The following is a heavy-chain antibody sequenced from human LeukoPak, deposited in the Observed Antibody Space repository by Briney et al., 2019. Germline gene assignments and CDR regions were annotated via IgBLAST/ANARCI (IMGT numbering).Heavy chain of an antibody. Sequence: PGGSLRLSCAASGFTFDDYAMHWVRQAPGKGLEWVSGISWNSGSIGYADSVKGRFTISRDNAKNSLYLQMNSLRAEDTALYYCAKVAGRYYDSSGPWDAFDIWGQGTMVTVSS. J-gene: IGHJ3*02. D-gene: IGHD3-22*01. CDR3: AKVAGRYYDSSGPWDAFDI. CDR1: GFTFDDYA. V-gene: IGHV3-9*01. CDR2: ISWNSGSI.